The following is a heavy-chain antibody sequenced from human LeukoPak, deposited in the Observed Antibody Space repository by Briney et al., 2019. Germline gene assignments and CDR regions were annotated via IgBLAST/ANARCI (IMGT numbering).Heavy chain of an antibody. Sequence: ASVKVSCKASGYTFTSYGISWVRQAPGQGLEWMGGIIPIFGTANYAQKFQGRVTITADKSTSTAYMELSSLRSEDTAVYYCARDDSSGYYPDYWGQGTLVTVSS. CDR1: GYTFTSYG. CDR2: IIPIFGTA. V-gene: IGHV1-69*06. CDR3: ARDDSSGYYPDY. D-gene: IGHD3-22*01. J-gene: IGHJ4*02.